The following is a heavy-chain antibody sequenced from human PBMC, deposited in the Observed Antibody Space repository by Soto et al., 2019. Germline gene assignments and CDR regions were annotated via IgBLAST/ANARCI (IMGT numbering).Heavy chain of an antibody. CDR2: IYHSGST. CDR1: GGSISSGGYS. Sequence: PSETLSLTCGVSGGSISSGGYSWSWIRQPPGKGLEWIGYIYHSGSTYYNPSLKSRVTISVDRSKNQFSLKLSSVTAADTAVYYCARYHSSGYYFDYWGQGTLVIVSS. CDR3: ARYHSSGYYFDY. J-gene: IGHJ4*02. D-gene: IGHD3-22*01. V-gene: IGHV4-30-2*01.